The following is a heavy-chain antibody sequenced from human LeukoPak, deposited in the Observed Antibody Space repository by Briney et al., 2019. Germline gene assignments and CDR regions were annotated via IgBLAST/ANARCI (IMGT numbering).Heavy chain of an antibody. CDR1: GYTFTSYG. CDR2: ISAYNGST. CDR3: ARGGGKWLVRARYYYMDV. J-gene: IGHJ6*03. D-gene: IGHD6-19*01. Sequence: ASVKVSCKASGYTFTSYGISWVRQAPGQGLEWMGWISAYNGSTNYAQKLQGRVTMTTDTSTSTAYMELRSLRSDDTAVYYCARGGGKWLVRARYYYMDVWGKGTTVTVSS. V-gene: IGHV1-18*01.